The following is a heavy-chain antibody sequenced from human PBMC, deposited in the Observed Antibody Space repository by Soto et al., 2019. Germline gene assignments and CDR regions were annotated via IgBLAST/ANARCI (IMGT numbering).Heavy chain of an antibody. CDR2: ISARSAGVGT. D-gene: IGHD6-19*01. V-gene: IGHV3-49*03. CDR1: GFRFIDYA. CDR3: ARTPGFSGGWYPSYFNY. J-gene: IGHJ4*02. Sequence: HPWGSLRLSCTGSGFRFIDYAIAFFRHSPVKGLEWVASISARSAGVGTEYAASVRVRFTISRDEAKSIVYLEISSLKTEDTTVYCCARTPGFSGGWYPSYFNYWGQGTLVTVSS.